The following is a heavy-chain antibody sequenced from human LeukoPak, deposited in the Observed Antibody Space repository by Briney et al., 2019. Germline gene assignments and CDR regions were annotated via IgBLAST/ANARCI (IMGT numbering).Heavy chain of an antibody. CDR3: ARFIVSWSGYYEEDFDY. Sequence: GGSLRLSCAASGFTFSSYSMNWIRQAPGKGLEWVSSISSSSSYIYYADSVKGRFTISRDNAKNSLYLQMNSLRAEDTAVYYCARFIVSWSGYYEEDFDYWGQGALATVSS. CDR2: ISSSSSYI. V-gene: IGHV3-21*01. J-gene: IGHJ4*02. D-gene: IGHD3-3*01. CDR1: GFTFSSYS.